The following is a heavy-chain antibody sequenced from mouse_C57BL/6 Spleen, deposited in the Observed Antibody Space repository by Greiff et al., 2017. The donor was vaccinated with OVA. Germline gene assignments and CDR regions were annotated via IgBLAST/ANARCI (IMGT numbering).Heavy chain of an antibody. J-gene: IGHJ2*01. V-gene: IGHV1-81*01. D-gene: IGHD2-4*01. CDR3: ARRAYDYDYFDY. Sequence: VQLQQSGAELARPGASVKLSCKASGYTFTSYGISWVKQSTGQGLEWIGEIYPRSGNTYYNEKFKGKATLTADKSSSTAYMELRSLTSEDSAVYFCARRAYDYDYFDYWGQGTTLTVSS. CDR1: GYTFTSYG. CDR2: IYPRSGNT.